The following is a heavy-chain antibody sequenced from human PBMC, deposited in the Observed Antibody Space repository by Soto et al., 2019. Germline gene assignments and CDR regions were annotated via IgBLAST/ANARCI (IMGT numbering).Heavy chain of an antibody. D-gene: IGHD6-13*01. CDR3: AKDLLGIAAAGRGIGNDY. Sequence: GGSLRLSCAASGFTFSSYAMSWVRQAPGKGLEWVSAISGSGGSTYYADSVKGRFTISRDNSKNTLYLQMNSLRAEDTAVYYCAKDLLGIAAAGRGIGNDYWGQGTLVTVSS. V-gene: IGHV3-23*01. CDR1: GFTFSSYA. J-gene: IGHJ4*02. CDR2: ISGSGGST.